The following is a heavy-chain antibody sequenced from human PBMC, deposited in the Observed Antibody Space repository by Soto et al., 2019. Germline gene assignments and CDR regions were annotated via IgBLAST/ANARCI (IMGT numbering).Heavy chain of an antibody. V-gene: IGHV3-21*01. J-gene: IGHJ6*02. CDR2: MSSSSNYI. CDR3: ARISRLNSGSFGMDV. Sequence: EVQLVESGGGLVKPGGSLRLSCAASGFSFSTYSMNWVRQAPGKGLEWVSSMSSSSNYIYYGDSVKGRFTISRDNAKNSLFLQMNSLRPDDTAVYYCARISRLNSGSFGMDVWGQGTTVTVSS. CDR1: GFSFSTYS. D-gene: IGHD1-26*01.